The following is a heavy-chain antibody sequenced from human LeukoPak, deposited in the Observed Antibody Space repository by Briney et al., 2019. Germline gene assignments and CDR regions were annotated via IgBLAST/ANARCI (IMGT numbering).Heavy chain of an antibody. V-gene: IGHV3-48*01. D-gene: IGHD5-12*01. CDR2: ISSSSSTI. CDR1: GFTFSSYS. J-gene: IGHJ4*02. Sequence: GGSLRLSCAASGFTFSSYSMNWVRQAPGKGLEWVSYISSSSSTIYYADSVKGRFTISRDNSKNTLYLQMNSLRAEDTAVYYCAKGLRGYSGYDLPRKFDYWGQGTLVTVSS. CDR3: AKGLRGYSGYDLPRKFDY.